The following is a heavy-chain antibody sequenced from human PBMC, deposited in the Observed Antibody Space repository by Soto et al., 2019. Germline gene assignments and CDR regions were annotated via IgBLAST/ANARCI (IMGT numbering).Heavy chain of an antibody. Sequence: ASVKVSCKASGYTFTGYYMHWVRQAPGQGLEWMGWINPNSGGTNYAQKFQGRVTMTRDTSISPAYMELRRLRSDDTALYFCARDWPPYGNCHTPYVYNWFNPCGQGTLVTVSS. J-gene: IGHJ5*02. V-gene: IGHV1-2*02. CDR2: INPNSGGT. CDR3: ARDWPPYGNCHTPYVYNWFNP. CDR1: GYTFTGYY. D-gene: IGHD1-7*01.